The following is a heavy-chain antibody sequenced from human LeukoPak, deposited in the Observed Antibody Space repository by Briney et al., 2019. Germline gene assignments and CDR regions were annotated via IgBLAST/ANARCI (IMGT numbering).Heavy chain of an antibody. CDR1: GFTFSSYG. Sequence: GGSLRLSCAASGFTFSSYGMSWVRQAPGEGLEWVSALSGSGGTTYHADSVKGRFTISRDNSKNTLFLLMNSLRAEDTAVYYCARDPNVVIVSASCFDYWGQGTLVTVPS. D-gene: IGHD2-15*01. V-gene: IGHV3-23*01. CDR3: ARDPNVVIVSASCFDY. J-gene: IGHJ4*02. CDR2: LSGSGGTT.